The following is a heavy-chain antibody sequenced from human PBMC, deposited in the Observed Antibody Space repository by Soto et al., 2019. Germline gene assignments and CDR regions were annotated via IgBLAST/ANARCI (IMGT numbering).Heavy chain of an antibody. CDR3: AKEAEALNFWSGYGGYYYYYYMDV. D-gene: IGHD3-3*01. Sequence: GGSLRLSCAASGFTFDDYAMHWVRQAPGKGLEWVSGISWNSGSIGYADSVKGRFTISRDNAKNSLYLQMNSLRAEDTALYYCAKEAEALNFWSGYGGYYYYYYMDVWGKGTTVTVSS. V-gene: IGHV3-9*01. CDR2: ISWNSGSI. J-gene: IGHJ6*03. CDR1: GFTFDDYA.